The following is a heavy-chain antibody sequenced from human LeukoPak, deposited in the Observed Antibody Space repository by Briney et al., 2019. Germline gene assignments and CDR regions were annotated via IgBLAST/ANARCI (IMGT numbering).Heavy chain of an antibody. V-gene: IGHV4-34*01. D-gene: IGHD4/OR15-4a*01. CDR1: GGSFSGYY. CDR3: ARDRNGDGATYFSY. Sequence: SETLSLTCAVYGGSFSGYYWSWIRQPPGKGLEWIGEINHSGSTNYNPSLKSRVTISVDTSKNQFSLKLSSVTAADTAVYYCARDRNGDGATYFSYWGQGTLVTVSS. CDR2: INHSGST. J-gene: IGHJ4*02.